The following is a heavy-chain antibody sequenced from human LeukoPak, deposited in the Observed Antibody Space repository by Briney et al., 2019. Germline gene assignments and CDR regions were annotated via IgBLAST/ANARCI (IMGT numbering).Heavy chain of an antibody. CDR2: IYHSGST. CDR3: ARGSPLGVSRLFDY. V-gene: IGHV4-38-2*02. CDR1: GYSISSGYY. D-gene: IGHD7-27*01. J-gene: IGHJ4*02. Sequence: SETLSLTCTVSGYSISSGYYWGWIRQPPGKGLEWIGSIYHSGSTYYNPSLKSRVTISVDTSKNQFSLKLSSVTAADMAVYYCARGSPLGVSRLFDYWGQGTLVTVSS.